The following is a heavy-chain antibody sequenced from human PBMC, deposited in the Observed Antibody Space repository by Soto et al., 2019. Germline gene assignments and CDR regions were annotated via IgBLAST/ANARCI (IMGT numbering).Heavy chain of an antibody. CDR1: GGSFSGYY. Sequence: SETLSLTCAVYGGSFSGYYWSWIRQPPGKGLEWIGEINHSGSTNYNPSLKSRVTISVDTSKNQFSLKLSSVTAADTAVYYCARGIAAASDYWGQGTLVTVSS. J-gene: IGHJ4*02. CDR3: ARGIAAASDY. D-gene: IGHD6-13*01. CDR2: INHSGST. V-gene: IGHV4-34*01.